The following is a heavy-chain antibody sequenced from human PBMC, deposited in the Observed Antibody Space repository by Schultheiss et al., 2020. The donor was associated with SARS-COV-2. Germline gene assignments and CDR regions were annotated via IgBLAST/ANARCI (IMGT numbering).Heavy chain of an antibody. CDR3: ATEDYSSNWYLGGMDV. V-gene: IGHV4-59*12. J-gene: IGHJ6*02. CDR2: IYYSGST. Sequence: SETLSLTCTVSGGSISSYYWSWIRQPPGKGLEWIGYIYYSGSTNYNPSLKSRVSISVDQSKNQFSLKLSSVTAADTAVYYCATEDYSSNWYLGGMDVWGQGTTVTVSS. D-gene: IGHD6-13*01. CDR1: GGSISSYY.